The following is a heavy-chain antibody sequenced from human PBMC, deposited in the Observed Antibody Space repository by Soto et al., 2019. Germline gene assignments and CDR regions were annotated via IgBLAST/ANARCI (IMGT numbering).Heavy chain of an antibody. V-gene: IGHV3-11*05. Sequence: QVQLVESGGGLVKPGGSLRLSCAASGFTFSDYYMSWIRQAPGKGLEWVSYISPSSSSTNYADSVKGRFTISRDNAKNSLYLQMNSLRAEDTAVYYCARHSPPYYDYYGMDVWGQGTTVTVSS. CDR3: ARHSPPYYDYYGMDV. J-gene: IGHJ6*02. CDR1: GFTFSDYY. CDR2: ISPSSSST.